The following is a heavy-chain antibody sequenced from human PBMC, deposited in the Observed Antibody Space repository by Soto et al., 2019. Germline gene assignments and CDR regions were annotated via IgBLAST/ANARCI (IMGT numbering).Heavy chain of an antibody. J-gene: IGHJ4*02. V-gene: IGHV1-8*01. D-gene: IGHD2-15*01. CDR1: GYTFTSYD. CDR3: ARPPRRFCSGGSCYGEVGY. CDR2: MNPNSGNT. Sequence: QVQLVQSGAEVKKPGASVKVSCKASGYTFTSYDINWVRQATGQGLEWMGWMNPNSGNTGYAQKFQGRVTMTRNTSISTAYMELSSLRSEDTAVYYCARPPRRFCSGGSCYGEVGYWGQGTLVTVSS.